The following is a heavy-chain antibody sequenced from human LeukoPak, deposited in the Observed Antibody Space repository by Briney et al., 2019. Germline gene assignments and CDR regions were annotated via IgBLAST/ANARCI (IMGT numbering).Heavy chain of an antibody. CDR1: GGSISSYY. J-gene: IGHJ4*02. D-gene: IGHD3-10*01. V-gene: IGHV4-59*01. CDR2: IYYSGST. CDR3: ARERGGGSGSYYFDY. Sequence: SETLSLTCTVSGGSISSYYWSWIRQPPGKGLEWIGYIYYSGSTNYNPSLKSRVTISVDTSKNQFSLKLSSVTAADTAVYYCARERGGGSGSYYFDYWGQGTLVTVSS.